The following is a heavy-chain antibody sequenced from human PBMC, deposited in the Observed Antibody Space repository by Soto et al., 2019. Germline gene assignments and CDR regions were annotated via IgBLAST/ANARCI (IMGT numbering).Heavy chain of an antibody. D-gene: IGHD3-10*01. J-gene: IGHJ6*03. CDR3: ASLYGSGSYGYNYDAMEV. V-gene: IGHV4-30-4*01. CDR2: SYYSGST. Sequence: PSDTLCLTCTVSGGAISSGDYYWGWIRQPPGKGLEWIGYSYYSGSTYYNPSLKSRVNISVETSKNQFSLKLSSVTAADTDVYYCASLYGSGSYGYNYDAMEVWGKVTTV. CDR1: GGAISSGDYY.